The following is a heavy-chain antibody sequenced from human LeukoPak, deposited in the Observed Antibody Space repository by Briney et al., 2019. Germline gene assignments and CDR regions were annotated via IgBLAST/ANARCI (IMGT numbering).Heavy chain of an antibody. J-gene: IGHJ4*02. D-gene: IGHD6-13*01. Sequence: QCGGSLSLSCAASGFTFSSYAMSWVRQAPGKGREWVSSISGSGGSTYYADSVKGRFTISRDNSKNTLYLQMNSLRAEDTAVYYCANQRYSSSWYYFDYWGQGTLVTVSS. V-gene: IGHV3-23*01. CDR1: GFTFSSYA. CDR3: ANQRYSSSWYYFDY. CDR2: ISGSGGST.